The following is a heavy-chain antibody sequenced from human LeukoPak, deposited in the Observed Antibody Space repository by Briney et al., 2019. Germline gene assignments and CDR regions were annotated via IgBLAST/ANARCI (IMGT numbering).Heavy chain of an antibody. CDR2: ITGSGDGK. D-gene: IGHD3-10*01. V-gene: IGHV3-23*01. CDR3: VKGFVHPTYYFDY. J-gene: IGHJ4*02. Sequence: GGSLRLSCAASGFTFSSHAMMWVRQAPGKKLAWISSITGSGDGKYYADSVRGRFTISRDNFDNTLYLQVNSLRAEDTAVYFCVKGFVHPTYYFDYWGQGTLVTVSS. CDR1: GFTFSSHA.